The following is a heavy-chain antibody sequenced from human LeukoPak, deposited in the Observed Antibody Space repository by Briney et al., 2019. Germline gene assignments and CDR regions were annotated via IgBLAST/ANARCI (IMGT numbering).Heavy chain of an antibody. V-gene: IGHV3-23*01. Sequence: GGSLRLSCAASGFTFNNFAMSWVRQAPGKGLEWVSTISGSGGSTNHADSVKGRFTISRDDSKNTLYLQMNSLRAEDTAVYYCAKSGLNRFDYWGQGTLVTVSS. D-gene: IGHD2-15*01. CDR2: ISGSGGST. CDR1: GFTFNNFA. J-gene: IGHJ4*02. CDR3: AKSGLNRFDY.